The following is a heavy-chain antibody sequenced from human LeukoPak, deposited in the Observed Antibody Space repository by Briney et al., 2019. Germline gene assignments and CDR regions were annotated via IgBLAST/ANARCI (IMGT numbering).Heavy chain of an antibody. CDR1: GGTFSSYD. J-gene: IGHJ5*02. CDR3: ARGFTMVREPMGWFDP. Sequence: GASVKVSCKASGGTFSSYDISWVRQAPGQGLEWMGGIIPIFGTANYAQKFQGRVTITADESTSTAYMELSSLRSEDTAVYYCARGFTMVREPMGWFDPWGQGTLVTVSS. CDR2: IIPIFGTA. D-gene: IGHD3-10*01. V-gene: IGHV1-69*13.